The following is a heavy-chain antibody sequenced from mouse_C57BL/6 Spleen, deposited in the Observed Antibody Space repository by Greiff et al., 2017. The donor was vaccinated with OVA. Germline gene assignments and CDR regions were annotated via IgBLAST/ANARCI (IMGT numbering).Heavy chain of an antibody. J-gene: IGHJ1*03. CDR1: GYTFTSYW. CDR3: ARGYYGSSPYWYFDV. CDR2: IDPSDSYT. V-gene: IGHV1-69*01. D-gene: IGHD1-1*01. Sequence: VQLQQSGTELVMPGASVKLSCKASGYTFTSYWMHWVKQRPGQGLEWIGEIDPSDSYTNYNQKFKGKSTLTVDKSSSTAYMQLSSLTSEDSAVYYCARGYYGSSPYWYFDVWGTGTTVTVSS.